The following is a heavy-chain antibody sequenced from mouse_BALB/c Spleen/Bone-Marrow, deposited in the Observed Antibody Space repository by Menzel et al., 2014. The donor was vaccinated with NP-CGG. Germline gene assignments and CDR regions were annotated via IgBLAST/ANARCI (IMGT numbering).Heavy chain of an antibody. V-gene: IGHV1-4*02. CDR3: ARNHWYFDV. J-gene: IGHJ1*01. D-gene: IGHD2-1*01. CDR1: GYIFISYT. Sequence: VMLVESAAELARPGASVKMSCKASGYIFISYTMHWVKQRPGQGLEWIGYINPSSGYTEYNQKFKDKTTLTADKSSSTAYMQLSSLTSGDSAVYYCARNHWYFDVWGAGTTVTVSS. CDR2: INPSSGYT.